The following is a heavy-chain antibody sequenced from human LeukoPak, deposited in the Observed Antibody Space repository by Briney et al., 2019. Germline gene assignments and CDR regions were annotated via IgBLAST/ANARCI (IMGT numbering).Heavy chain of an antibody. J-gene: IGHJ6*02. D-gene: IGHD5-12*01. CDR3: ARQGGGYEGYYYYGMDV. V-gene: IGHV5-51*01. Sequence: GESLKISCKGSGYSFTSYWVGWVRQMPGKGLEGMGIIYPGDSDTRYSPSFQGQVTISADKSISTAYLQWSSLKASDTAMYYCARQGGGYEGYYYYGMDVWGQGTTVTVSS. CDR2: IYPGDSDT. CDR1: GYSFTSYW.